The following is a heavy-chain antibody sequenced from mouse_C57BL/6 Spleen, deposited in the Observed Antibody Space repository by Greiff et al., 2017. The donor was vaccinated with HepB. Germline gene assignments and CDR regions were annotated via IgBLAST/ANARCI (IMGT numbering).Heavy chain of an antibody. CDR1: GYAFSSSW. D-gene: IGHD2-3*01. CDR3: ARRAVYDCYYDYAMDY. CDR2: IYPGDGDT. Sequence: QVQLKQSGPELVKPGASVKISCKASGYAFSSSWMNWVKQRPGKGLEWIGRIYPGDGDTNYNGKFKGKATLTADKSSSTAYMQLSSLTSEDSAVYFCARRAVYDCYYDYAMDYWGQGTSVIVSS. J-gene: IGHJ4*01. V-gene: IGHV1-82*01.